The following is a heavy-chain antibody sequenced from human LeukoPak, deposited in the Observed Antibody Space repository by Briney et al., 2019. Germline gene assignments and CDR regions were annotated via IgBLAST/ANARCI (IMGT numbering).Heavy chain of an antibody. D-gene: IGHD3/OR15-3a*01. Sequence: TGGSLRLSCAASGFTFSSYWMSWVRQAPGKGLEWVANIKQDGSEKYYVDSVKGRFTISRDNAKNSLYLQMNSLRAEDTAVYYCARDVGHYYYYYGMDVWGQGTTVTVSS. CDR2: IKQDGSEK. CDR1: GFTFSSYW. J-gene: IGHJ6*02. V-gene: IGHV3-7*01. CDR3: ARDVGHYYYYYGMDV.